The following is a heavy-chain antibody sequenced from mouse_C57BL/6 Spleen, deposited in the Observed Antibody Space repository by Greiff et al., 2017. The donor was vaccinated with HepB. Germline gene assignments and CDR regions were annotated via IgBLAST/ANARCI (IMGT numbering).Heavy chain of an antibody. J-gene: IGHJ2*01. V-gene: IGHV1-81*01. D-gene: IGHD2-5*01. CDR3: ERSRSKYDY. CDR2: IYPRSGNT. CDR1: GYTFTSYG. Sequence: VQLQQSGAELARPGASVKLSCKASGYTFTSYGISWVKQRTGQGLEWIGEIYPRSGNTYYNEKFKGKATLTADKSSSKAYMEVRSLTSEDSAVYFCERSRSKYDYWGQGTTLTVSS.